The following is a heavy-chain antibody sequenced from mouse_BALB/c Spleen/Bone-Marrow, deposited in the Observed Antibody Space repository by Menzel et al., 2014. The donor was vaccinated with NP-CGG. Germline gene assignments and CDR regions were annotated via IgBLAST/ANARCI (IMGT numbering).Heavy chain of an antibody. J-gene: IGHJ2*01. D-gene: IGHD1-1*01. Sequence: DVKLQESGGGLVQPGGSLKLSCAASGFDFSRYWMSWVRQAPGKGLEWIREINPDSSTINYTPSLKDKFIISRDNAKNTLYLQMSKVRSEDTALYYCARLYYYGNFDYWGQGTTLTVSS. CDR3: ARLYYYGNFDY. CDR1: GFDFSRYW. CDR2: INPDSSTI. V-gene: IGHV4-1*02.